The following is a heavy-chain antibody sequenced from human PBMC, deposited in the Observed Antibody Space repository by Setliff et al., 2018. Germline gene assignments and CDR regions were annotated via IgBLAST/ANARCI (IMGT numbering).Heavy chain of an antibody. CDR1: GGTFSNYG. Sequence: SVKVSCKASGGTFSNYGISWVRQAPGQGLEWLGGTIPNFGTTNYAQEFQGRVTIITDESTSTAYMELSSLRSDDTAVYYCVREGVDRRSSTDYRYYMDVWGKGTTVTVS. J-gene: IGHJ6*03. CDR2: TIPNFGTT. CDR3: VREGVDRRSSTDYRYYMDV. V-gene: IGHV1-69*05. D-gene: IGHD6-6*01.